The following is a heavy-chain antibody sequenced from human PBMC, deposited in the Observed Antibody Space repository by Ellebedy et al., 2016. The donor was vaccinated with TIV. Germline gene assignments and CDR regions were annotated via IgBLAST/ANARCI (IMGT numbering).Heavy chain of an antibody. J-gene: IGHJ4*02. CDR3: ARAGTTPYFDY. CDR2: ISAYSVST. V-gene: IGHV1-18*04. D-gene: IGHD1-1*01. Sequence: AASVKVSCKASGYTFSSYGISWVRQAPGQGLEWMGWISAYSVSTNYAQTFQGRVTMTTDTSTSTAYMALRSLRFDDTAVYYCARAGTTPYFDYWGQGTLVTVSS. CDR1: GYTFSSYG.